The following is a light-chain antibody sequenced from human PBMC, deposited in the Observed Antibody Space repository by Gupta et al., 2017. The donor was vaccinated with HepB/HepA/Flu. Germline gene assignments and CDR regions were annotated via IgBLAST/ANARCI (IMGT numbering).Light chain of an antibody. J-gene: IGLJ1*01. V-gene: IGLV3-21*04. CDR1: NIGSKS. CDR2: YNS. Sequence: SXVLXQPPSVSXXPXMTASITCGGNNIGSKSVHWYQQKPGQAPVMVIYYNSDRPSGIPERFSGSNSGNTATLTISRAEAGDEADYYCQVWDGSSDRGVFGTGTKVTVL. CDR3: QVWDGSSDRGV.